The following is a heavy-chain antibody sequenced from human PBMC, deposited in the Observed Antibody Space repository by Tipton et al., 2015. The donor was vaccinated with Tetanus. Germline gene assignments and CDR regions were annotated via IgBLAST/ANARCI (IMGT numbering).Heavy chain of an antibody. CDR3: ARGHLRGIVVAVFDY. CDR2: VYHTGST. J-gene: IGHJ4*02. Sequence: TLSLTCTVSGDSITSSKYSWNWIRQPPGKGLEWIGYVYHTGSTYYKPSLKSRVTMSVDRSMNQFSLNLNSVTAADTAVYYCARGHLRGIVVAVFDYWGQGTLVIVS. D-gene: IGHD2-15*01. V-gene: IGHV4-30-2*01. CDR1: GDSITSSKYS.